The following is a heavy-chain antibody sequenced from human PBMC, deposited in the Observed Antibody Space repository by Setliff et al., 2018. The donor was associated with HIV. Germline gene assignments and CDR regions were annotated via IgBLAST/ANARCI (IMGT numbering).Heavy chain of an antibody. CDR1: GGSISSSSYY. CDR2: IYYSGST. D-gene: IGHD3-9*01. V-gene: IGHV4-39*01. J-gene: IGHJ4*02. Sequence: SETLSLTCTVSGGSISSSSYYWGWIRQPPGKGLEWIGSIYYSGSTYYNPSLKSRVTISVDTSKNQFSLKLSSVTAADTAVYYCARRGAYYDILTGYRSHYFDYWGQGTLVTAPQ. CDR3: ARRGAYYDILTGYRSHYFDY.